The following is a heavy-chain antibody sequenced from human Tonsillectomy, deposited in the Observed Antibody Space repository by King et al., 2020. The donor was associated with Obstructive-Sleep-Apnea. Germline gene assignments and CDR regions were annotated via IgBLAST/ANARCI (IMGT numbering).Heavy chain of an antibody. CDR3: ASSTLGTAEVSFFDY. V-gene: IGHV1-69*09. CDR2: IIPILGIA. Sequence: VQLVESGAEVKKPGSSVKVSCKASGGTFSSYAISWVRQAPGQGLEWMGGIIPILGIANYAQKFQGRVTITADKSTSTAYMELSSLRSEDTAVYYCASSTLGTAEVSFFDYWGQGTLVTVSS. J-gene: IGHJ4*02. CDR1: GGTFSSYA. D-gene: IGHD2-21*02.